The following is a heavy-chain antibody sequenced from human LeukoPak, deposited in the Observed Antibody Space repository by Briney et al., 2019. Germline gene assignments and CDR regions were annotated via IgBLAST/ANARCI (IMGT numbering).Heavy chain of an antibody. CDR3: ARDDFWSVYYPFDY. V-gene: IGHV1-18*01. CDR2: RSAYNGNT. CDR1: GYTFTSYG. D-gene: IGHD3-3*01. J-gene: IGHJ4*02. Sequence: GASVKVSCKASGYTFTSYGISWVRQAPGQGLEWMGWRSAYNGNTNYAQKLQGGVTMTTDTSTSTAYMELRSLRSDDPAVYYCARDDFWSVYYPFDYWGQETLVTVSS.